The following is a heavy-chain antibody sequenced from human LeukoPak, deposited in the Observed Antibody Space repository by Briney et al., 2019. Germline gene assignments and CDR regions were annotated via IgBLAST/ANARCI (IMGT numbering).Heavy chain of an antibody. Sequence: PGGSLRLSCVASGFTFSNYWMHWVRQAPGKGLVWVSRINSDGSSTTYADSVKGRFTISRDNAKNTLYLQMNSLRAEDTAVYYCVREPQAEYYFDYWGQGTLVTVSS. D-gene: IGHD1-14*01. CDR2: INSDGSST. V-gene: IGHV3-74*01. CDR1: GFTFSNYW. J-gene: IGHJ4*02. CDR3: VREPQAEYYFDY.